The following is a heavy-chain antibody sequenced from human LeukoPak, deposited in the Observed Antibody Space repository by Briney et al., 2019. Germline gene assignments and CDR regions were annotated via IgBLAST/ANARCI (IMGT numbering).Heavy chain of an antibody. V-gene: IGHV1-2*02. Sequence: ASAKVSCKASGYTFTAYYMHWVRQAPGQGLEWMGWINPHSGGTNFAQKFQGRVTMTRDTSITTAHMELSRLTSNDTAMYYCAREIPCSSSSCLDYWGQGTLVTVSS. D-gene: IGHD2-2*01. CDR2: INPHSGGT. CDR3: AREIPCSSSSCLDY. CDR1: GYTFTAYY. J-gene: IGHJ4*02.